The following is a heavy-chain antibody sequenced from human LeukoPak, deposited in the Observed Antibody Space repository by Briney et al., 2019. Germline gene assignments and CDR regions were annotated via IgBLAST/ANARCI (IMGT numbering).Heavy chain of an antibody. V-gene: IGHV3-48*01. D-gene: IGHD3-10*01. J-gene: IGHJ4*02. CDR1: GFTFSGYS. CDR3: ARNFGSGCFLDY. CDR2: ITTSSTTI. Sequence: GGSLRLSCTASGFTFSGYSMNWVRQAPRKGLEWVAYITTSSTTIYYADSVRGRFTISRDNARNSLYLQMNGLRAEDSAVYYCARNFGSGCFLDYWGQGILVTVSS.